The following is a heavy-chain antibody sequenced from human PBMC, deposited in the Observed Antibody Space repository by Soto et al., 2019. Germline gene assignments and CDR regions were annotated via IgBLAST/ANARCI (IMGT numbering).Heavy chain of an antibody. CDR1: GYTFTSYD. J-gene: IGHJ4*02. CDR3: ARVLSGWFGDHNLDY. D-gene: IGHD3-10*01. Sequence: QVQLVQSGAEVKKPGASVKVSCKASGYTFTSYDINWVRQATGQGLEWMGWMNPNSGNTGYAHKFQVRVTMTRNTSRSTAYMELSSLRSEDTAVYYCARVLSGWFGDHNLDYWGQGTLVTVSS. CDR2: MNPNSGNT. V-gene: IGHV1-8*01.